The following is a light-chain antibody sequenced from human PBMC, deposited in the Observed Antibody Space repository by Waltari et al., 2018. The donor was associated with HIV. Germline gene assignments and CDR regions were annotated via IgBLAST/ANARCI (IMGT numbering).Light chain of an antibody. Sequence: QSALTQPASVSGSPGQSLTISCTGTSSDVGGYNYVSWYQQHPGKAPKLMIYEVSNRPSGVSNRFSGSKSGNTASLTISGLQAEDEADYYCSSYTSSSTRVFGGGTNLTVL. CDR3: SSYTSSSTRV. J-gene: IGLJ3*02. CDR2: EVS. CDR1: SSDVGGYNY. V-gene: IGLV2-14*01.